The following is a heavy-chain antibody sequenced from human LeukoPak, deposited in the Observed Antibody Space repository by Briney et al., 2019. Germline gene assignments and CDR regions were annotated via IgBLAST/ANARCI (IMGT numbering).Heavy chain of an antibody. J-gene: IGHJ3*02. CDR1: GFAFRTYR. D-gene: IGHD2-2*01. CDR2: TKPDGSDK. V-gene: IGHV3-7*05. Sequence: GGSLRLSCVASGFAFRTYRMSWVRQAPGKGLDWVANTKPDGSDKKFVDSVKGRFAISRDNAKKSLYLQMHSLRVEDTAVYYCATQTSSEAFEIWGQGTMVTVSS. CDR3: ATQTSSEAFEI.